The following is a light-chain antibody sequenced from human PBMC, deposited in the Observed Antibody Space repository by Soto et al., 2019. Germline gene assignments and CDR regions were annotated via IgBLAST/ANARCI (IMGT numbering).Light chain of an antibody. Sequence: EIVLTQSPGTLSLSPGERATLSCRASQTVSSWLAWYQQKPGQAPRLLIYYASTRKAGVPSRFSGSGSGTEFTLTISSLQPDDFAAYYCQHYNSYSETFGQGTKVDI. CDR2: YAS. CDR3: QHYNSYSET. CDR1: QTVSSW. V-gene: IGKV3-15*01. J-gene: IGKJ1*01.